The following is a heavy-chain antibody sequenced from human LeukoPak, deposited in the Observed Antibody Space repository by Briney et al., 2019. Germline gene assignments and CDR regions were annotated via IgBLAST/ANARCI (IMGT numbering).Heavy chain of an antibody. CDR3: AKVVVVPAAILKIPEDAFDI. CDR2: ISYDGSNK. V-gene: IGHV3-30*18. CDR1: AFTFSSYG. J-gene: IGHJ3*02. D-gene: IGHD2-2*01. Sequence: GRSLRLSCAPSAFTFSSYGMHWVRQAPGKGLEWVAVISYDGSNKYYADSVKGRFTISRDNSKNTLYLQMNSLRAEDTAVYYCAKVVVVPAAILKIPEDAFDIWGQGTMVTVSS.